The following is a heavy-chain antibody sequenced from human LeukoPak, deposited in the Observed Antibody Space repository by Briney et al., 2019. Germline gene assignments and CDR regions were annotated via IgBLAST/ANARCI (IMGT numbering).Heavy chain of an antibody. CDR2: IYYSGST. CDR1: GGSISSSSYY. D-gene: IGHD2-8*01. CDR3: ARSIDVLTYYFDY. V-gene: IGHV4-39*07. J-gene: IGHJ4*02. Sequence: SETLSLTCTVSGGSISSSSYYWGWIRQPPGKGLEWIGSIYYSGSTYYNPSLKSRVTISVDTSKNQFSLKLSSVTAADTAVYYCARSIDVLTYYFDYWGQGTLVTVSS.